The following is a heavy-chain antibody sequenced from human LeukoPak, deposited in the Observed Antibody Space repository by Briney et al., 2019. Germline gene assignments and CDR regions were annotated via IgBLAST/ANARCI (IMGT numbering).Heavy chain of an antibody. V-gene: IGHV5-51*01. CDR2: IYPGDSDT. J-gene: IGHJ6*02. CDR3: ARLLLPRVNFYGMDV. D-gene: IGHD3-22*01. Sequence: PGESLKISCMGSGYRFTSYWIGWVRQMPGKGLEWMGIIYPGDSDTRYSPSFQGQVTISADTSISTAYLQWSSLMASDIAMHYCARLLLPRVNFYGMDVWGQGTTVTVSS. CDR1: GYRFTSYW.